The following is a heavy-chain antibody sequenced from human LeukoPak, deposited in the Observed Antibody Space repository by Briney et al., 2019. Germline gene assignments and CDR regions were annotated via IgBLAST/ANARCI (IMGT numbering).Heavy chain of an antibody. CDR2: IYPGDSDT. J-gene: IGHJ5*02. CDR1: GYSFTSYW. CDR3: ARQNDRSSWSPRFDP. D-gene: IGHD6-13*01. Sequence: GESLKISCKGSGYSFTSYWIGWVRQMPGKGLEWMGIIYPGDSDTRYSPSFQGQVTISADKSISTAYLQWSSLKASDTAMYYCARQNDRSSWSPRFDPWGQGTLVTVSS. V-gene: IGHV5-51*01.